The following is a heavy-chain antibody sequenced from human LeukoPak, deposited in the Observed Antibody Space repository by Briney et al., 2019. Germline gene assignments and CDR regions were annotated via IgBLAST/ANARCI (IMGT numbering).Heavy chain of an antibody. CDR1: GFTFSSYS. V-gene: IGHV3-21*04. J-gene: IGHJ4*02. D-gene: IGHD3-9*01. CDR2: ISSSSSDV. CDR3: ANDWVVFDY. Sequence: PGGSLRLSCAASGFTFSSYSMNWVRQAPGKGLEWVSSISSSSSDVYYADSVKGRFTISRDNSKNTLYLQMNSLRAEDTAVYYCANDWVVFDYWGQGTLVTVSS.